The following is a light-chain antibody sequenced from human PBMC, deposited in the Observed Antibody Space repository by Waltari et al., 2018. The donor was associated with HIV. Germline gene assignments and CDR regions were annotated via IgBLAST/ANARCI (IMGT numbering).Light chain of an antibody. Sequence: EIVLTQSPGTLSLSPGDRATLSCRATQSVSSTYLAWYQHKPGQAPRLLIYGASSRATGIPDRFSGRWSGTDFTLTVSRLEPEDFAVYYCQQYGSSPQTFGQGTKVEIK. CDR3: QQYGSSPQT. J-gene: IGKJ1*01. CDR1: QSVSSTY. V-gene: IGKV3-20*01. CDR2: GAS.